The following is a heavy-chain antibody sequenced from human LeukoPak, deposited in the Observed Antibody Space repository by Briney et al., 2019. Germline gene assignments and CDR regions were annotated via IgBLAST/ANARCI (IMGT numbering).Heavy chain of an antibody. J-gene: IGHJ4*02. Sequence: SSETLSLTCTVSGGSISSYYWSWIRQPPGKGLEWIGYIYTSGSTNYNPSLKSRVTISVDTSKNQFSLKLSSVTAADTAVYYCASAYSSSSVDYWGQGTLVTVSS. D-gene: IGHD6-6*01. CDR3: ASAYSSSSVDY. CDR2: IYTSGST. CDR1: GGSISSYY. V-gene: IGHV4-4*09.